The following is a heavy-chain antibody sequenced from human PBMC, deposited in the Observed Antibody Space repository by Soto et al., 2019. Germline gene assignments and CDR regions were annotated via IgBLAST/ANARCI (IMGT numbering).Heavy chain of an antibody. CDR3: ARSRIIQLRVPELDY. CDR1: GYTFTGYY. V-gene: IGHV1-2*02. D-gene: IGHD5-18*01. CDR2: INPNSGGT. Sequence: GASVKVSCKASGYTFTGYYMHWVRQAPGQGLEWMGWINPNSGGTNYAQKFQGRVTMTRDTSISTAYMELSRLRSDDTAVYYCARSRIIQLRVPELDYWGQGTLVTVSS. J-gene: IGHJ4*02.